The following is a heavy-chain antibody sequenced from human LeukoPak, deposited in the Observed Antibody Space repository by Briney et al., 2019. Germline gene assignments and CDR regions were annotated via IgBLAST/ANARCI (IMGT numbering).Heavy chain of an antibody. CDR1: GFTFSSYA. CDR2: ISGSGGST. V-gene: IGHV3-23*01. D-gene: IGHD6-19*01. CDR3: ATTYSSGWSPAVYYFDY. J-gene: IGHJ4*02. Sequence: GGSLRLSCAASGFTFSSYAMSSVRQAPGKGLEWVSSISGSGGSTYYADSVKGRFTISRDNTKNTLYLQMNSLRAEDTAVYYCATTYSSGWSPAVYYFDYWGQGTLVTVSS.